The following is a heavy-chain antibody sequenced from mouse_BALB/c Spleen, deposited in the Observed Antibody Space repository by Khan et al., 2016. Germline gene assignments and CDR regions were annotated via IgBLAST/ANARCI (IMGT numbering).Heavy chain of an antibody. Sequence: EVKLLESGGGLVQPGGSLKLSCAASGFDFSRYWMSWVRQAPGQGLEWIGEINPDSSTINYTPSLKDKFIISRDNAKNTLYLQMSKVRSEDTAFYYWARAGLRLNYCDYWSEGTTLAVSS. CDR1: GFDFSRYW. CDR2: INPDSSTI. D-gene: IGHD1-2*01. J-gene: IGHJ2*01. CDR3: ARAGLRLNYCDY. V-gene: IGHV4-1*02.